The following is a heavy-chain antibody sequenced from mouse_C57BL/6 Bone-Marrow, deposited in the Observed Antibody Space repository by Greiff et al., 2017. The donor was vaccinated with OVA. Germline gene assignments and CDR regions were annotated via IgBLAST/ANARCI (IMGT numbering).Heavy chain of an antibody. V-gene: IGHV1-69*01. CDR2: IDPSDSYT. CDR1: GYTFTSYW. D-gene: IGHD1-1*01. Sequence: QVQLQQPGAELVMPGASVKLSCKASGYTFTSYWMHWVKQRPGQGLEWIGEIDPSDSYTNYNQKFKGKSTVTVDKSSSTAYMQLSSLTSEDSAVYYCAREGLITTVVAPDFDVWGTGTTVTVAS. CDR3: AREGLITTVVAPDFDV. J-gene: IGHJ1*03.